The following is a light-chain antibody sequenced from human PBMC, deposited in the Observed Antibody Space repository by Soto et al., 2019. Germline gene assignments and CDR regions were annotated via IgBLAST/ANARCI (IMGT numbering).Light chain of an antibody. V-gene: IGKV3-20*01. CDR2: SAP. CDR1: QSISGTY. Sequence: EIVLTQSPGTLSLSPGERVTLCCRASQSISGTYLAWYQQKPGQAPRLLIYSAPTRATGIPDRFSGSGSGTDFTLTISRLEPEDFAVYYCQHYGTSPSTFGRGTKVDIK. J-gene: IGKJ1*01. CDR3: QHYGTSPST.